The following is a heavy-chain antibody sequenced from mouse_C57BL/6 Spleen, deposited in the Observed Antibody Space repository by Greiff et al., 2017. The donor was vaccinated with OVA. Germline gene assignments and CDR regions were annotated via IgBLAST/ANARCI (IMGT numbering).Heavy chain of an antibody. D-gene: IGHD1-1*01. CDR1: GFTFSDYG. V-gene: IGHV5-17*01. CDR3: ARGGSHYYAMDY. Sequence: EVKLEESGGGLVKPGGSLKLSCAASGFTFSDYGMHWVRQAPEKGLEWVAYISSGSSTIYYADTVKGRFTISRDNAKNTLFLQMTSLRSEDTAMYYCARGGSHYYAMDYWGQGTSVTVSS. J-gene: IGHJ4*01. CDR2: ISSGSSTI.